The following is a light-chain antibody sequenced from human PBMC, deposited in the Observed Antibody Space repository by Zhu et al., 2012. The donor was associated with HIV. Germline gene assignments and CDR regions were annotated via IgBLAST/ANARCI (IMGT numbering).Light chain of an antibody. CDR1: QSLNNY. Sequence: DIQMTQSPSSLSASVGDRVTITCRASQSLNNYLNWYQQKPGKPPKLLISAASSLQTGVPSRFSGSGSGTAFTLTIRSLQPEDFATCYCQQSYTTPPTFGQGTKVDVK. CDR3: QQSYTTPPT. V-gene: IGKV1-39*01. CDR2: AAS. J-gene: IGKJ1*01.